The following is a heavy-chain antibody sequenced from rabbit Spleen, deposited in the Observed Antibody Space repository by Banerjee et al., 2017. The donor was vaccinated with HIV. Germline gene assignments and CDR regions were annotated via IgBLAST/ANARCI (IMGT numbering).Heavy chain of an antibody. V-gene: IGHV1S43*01. Sequence: QEQLEESGGGLVQPEASLTLTCTASGFSFSNTGYMCWVRQAPGKGLEWIACVDPIFGIANYASSVKGRFTISRDNAQNTVDLKMTSLTAADTATYFCVREAAYYFVLWGPGTLVTV. CDR3: VREAAYYFVL. J-gene: IGHJ4*01. CDR2: VDPIFGIA. D-gene: IGHD4-1*01. CDR1: GFSFSNTGY.